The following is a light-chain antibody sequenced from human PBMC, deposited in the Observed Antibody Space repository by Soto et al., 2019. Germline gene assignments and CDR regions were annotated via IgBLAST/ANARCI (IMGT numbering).Light chain of an antibody. CDR1: QSVLSRSNNKNY. CDR3: QQYYSSPRT. V-gene: IGKV4-1*01. J-gene: IGKJ2*01. CDR2: WAS. Sequence: DIVMTQSPDSLAVALGERATINCKSSQSVLSRSNNKNYLAWYQHKPGQPPKLLIYWASTRESGVPDRFSGSGSGTDFTLSISSLQAADVAVYFCQQYYSSPRTFGQGTKLEIK.